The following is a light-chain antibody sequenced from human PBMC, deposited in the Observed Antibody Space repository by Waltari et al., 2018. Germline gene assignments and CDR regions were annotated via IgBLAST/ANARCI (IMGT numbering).Light chain of an antibody. J-gene: IGKJ5*01. CDR2: GAC. CDR1: QSISSN. Sequence: EIVMTQSPATLSVSPGEIVTLSCKASQSISSNLAWYQQKTGQAPRLLIYGACTRATGLPARFSGSGSGTEFSLTISSLQDEDFAVYYCQQYNNWPPITFGQGTRLEIK. CDR3: QQYNNWPPIT. V-gene: IGKV3-15*01.